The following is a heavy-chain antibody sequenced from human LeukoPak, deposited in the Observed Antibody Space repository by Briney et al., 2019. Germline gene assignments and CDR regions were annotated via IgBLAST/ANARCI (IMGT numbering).Heavy chain of an antibody. CDR1: GFTFSSYA. CDR2: ISYDGSNK. V-gene: IGHV3-30*04. CDR3: AKEGDGYSSSWFIDY. D-gene: IGHD6-13*01. J-gene: IGHJ4*02. Sequence: GRSLRLSCAASGFTFSSYAMHWVRQAPGKGLEWVAVISYDGSNKYYADSVKGRFTISRDNSKNTLYLQMNSLRAEDTAVYYCAKEGDGYSSSWFIDYWGQGTLVTVSS.